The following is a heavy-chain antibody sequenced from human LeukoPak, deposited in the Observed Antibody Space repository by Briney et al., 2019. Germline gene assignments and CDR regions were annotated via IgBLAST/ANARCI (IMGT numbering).Heavy chain of an antibody. V-gene: IGHV3-43*01. D-gene: IGHD1-1*01. J-gene: IGHJ6*03. CDR3: AKDHERFLSGDYYYYMDV. CDR2: ISWDGGST. CDR1: GFTFDDYT. Sequence: GGSLRLSCAASGFTFDDYTMHWVRQAPGKGLEWVSLISWDGGSTYYADSVKGRFTISRDNSKNSLYLQMNSLRAEDTAVYYCAKDHERFLSGDYYYYMDVWGKGTTVTVSS.